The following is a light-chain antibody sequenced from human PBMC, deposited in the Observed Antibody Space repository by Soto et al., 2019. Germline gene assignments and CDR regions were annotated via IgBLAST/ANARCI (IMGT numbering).Light chain of an antibody. V-gene: IGKV3-15*01. CDR2: GAS. J-gene: IGKJ2*01. CDR1: QSVSSN. Sequence: EIVMTQSPATLSVSPGERATLSCRASQSVSSNLAWYQQKPGQAPRLLFYGASTRATDIPARFSGSGSGTDFPLTISSLQSEEFAVYYCQQSNNWPYTFGQGTKLEIK. CDR3: QQSNNWPYT.